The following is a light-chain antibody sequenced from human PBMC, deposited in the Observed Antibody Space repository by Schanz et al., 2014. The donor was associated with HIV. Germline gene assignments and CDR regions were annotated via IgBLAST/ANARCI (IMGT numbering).Light chain of an antibody. CDR3: AVWDDSLNGVV. CDR1: SSNIGAGHD. Sequence: QSVLTQPPSMSRAPGQRVAISCTGSSSNIGAGHDVHWYQQLPGTAPKLLIYGNNNRPSGVPDRFSGSRSGTSVSLAITGLQSADESDYYCAVWDDSLNGVVFGGGTKLTVL. V-gene: IGLV1-40*01. J-gene: IGLJ2*01. CDR2: GNN.